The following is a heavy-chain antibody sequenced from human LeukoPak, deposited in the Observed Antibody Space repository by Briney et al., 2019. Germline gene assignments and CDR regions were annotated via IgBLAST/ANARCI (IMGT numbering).Heavy chain of an antibody. D-gene: IGHD3-16*01. Sequence: SETLSLTCTVSGGSISSYYWSWIRQPPGKGLEWIGHIYYSGSTNHNPSLKSLVTISVDTSKNQFSLKLSSVTAADTAVYYCARDLTGPSNWYFDLWGRGTLVTVSS. CDR2: IYYSGST. CDR3: ARDLTGPSNWYFDL. J-gene: IGHJ2*01. V-gene: IGHV4-59*01. CDR1: GGSISSYY.